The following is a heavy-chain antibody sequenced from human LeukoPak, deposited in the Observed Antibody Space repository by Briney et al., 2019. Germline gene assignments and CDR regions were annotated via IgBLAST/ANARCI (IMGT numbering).Heavy chain of an antibody. CDR3: ARDPHPVVVTDYFDY. V-gene: IGHV3-23*01. J-gene: IGHJ4*02. CDR1: GFTFSSXA. Sequence: GGSLRLSCAASGFTFSSXAMSWVRQAPGKGLEWVXXISGSGGSTYYADSVKGRFTISRDNSKNTLYLQMNSLRTEDTAVYYCARDPHPVVVTDYFDYWGQGTLVTVSS. CDR2: ISGSGGST. D-gene: IGHD2-21*02.